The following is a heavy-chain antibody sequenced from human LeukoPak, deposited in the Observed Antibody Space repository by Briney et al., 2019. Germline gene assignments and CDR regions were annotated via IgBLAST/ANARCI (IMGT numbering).Heavy chain of an antibody. Sequence: PWGSLRLSCAASGFTFSDYYMTWIRQDPGKGLEWVSAISGSGYSTYYADSVKGRFTISRDNSKNTLYLQMNSLRAEDTALYFCAQWSRYFDYWGQGTLVTVSS. D-gene: IGHD1-26*01. J-gene: IGHJ4*02. CDR2: ISGSGYST. V-gene: IGHV3-23*01. CDR3: AQWSRYFDY. CDR1: GFTFSDYY.